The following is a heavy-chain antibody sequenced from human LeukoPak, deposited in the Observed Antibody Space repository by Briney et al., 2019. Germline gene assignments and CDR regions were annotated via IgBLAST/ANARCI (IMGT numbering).Heavy chain of an antibody. CDR1: GFTFSSYW. D-gene: IGHD3-9*01. J-gene: IGHJ4*02. CDR2: IKQDGSEK. V-gene: IGHV3-7*01. Sequence: TGGSLRLSCAASGFTFSSYWMSWVRQAPGKGLEWVANIKQDGSEKFYVDSVKGRFTISRGNAKNPLYLKMNSLRADDTAVYYCARANPGLRYFDWLRPYFDYWGQGTLVTVSS. CDR3: ARANPGLRYFDWLRPYFDY.